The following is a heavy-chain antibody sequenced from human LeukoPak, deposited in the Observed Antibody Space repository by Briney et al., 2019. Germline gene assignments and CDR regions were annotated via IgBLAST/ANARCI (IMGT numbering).Heavy chain of an antibody. J-gene: IGHJ5*02. Sequence: SETLSLTCTVSGVSISSSNSYWGWIRQPPGKGLEWIGSIYYSGNTYYNASLKSQVSISIDTSKNRFSLKLSSVTAADTAVYSCARGADGVSSNSRGWFDPWGQGTLVTVSS. CDR2: IYYSGNT. CDR3: ARGADGVSSNSRGWFDP. V-gene: IGHV4-39*01. CDR1: GVSISSSNSY. D-gene: IGHD2-15*01.